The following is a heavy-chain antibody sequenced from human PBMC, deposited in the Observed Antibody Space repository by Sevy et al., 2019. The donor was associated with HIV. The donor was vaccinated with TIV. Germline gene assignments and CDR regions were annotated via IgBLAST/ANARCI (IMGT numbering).Heavy chain of an antibody. V-gene: IGHV3-15*01. J-gene: IGHJ4*02. D-gene: IGHD5-18*01. CDR3: TTGDPYNRYGYMRPYFFDY. CDR2: IKSKTDGGTG. CDR1: GFTFTNTW. Sequence: GGSLRLSCAASGFTFTNTWMSWVRQAPGKGLEWVGRIKSKTDGGTGEYAAPVKGRFSISRDDSKNTLYLKMNSLKTEDPAVYYCTTGDPYNRYGYMRPYFFDYWGQGTLVTVSS.